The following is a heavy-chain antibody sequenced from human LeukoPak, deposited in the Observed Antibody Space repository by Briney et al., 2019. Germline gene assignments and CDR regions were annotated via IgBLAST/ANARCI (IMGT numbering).Heavy chain of an antibody. CDR3: AKGQGYNYGDSIDY. Sequence: PGGSLRLSCAASGFTFNNYAMTWVRQAPGKGLEWFSVINGGGSSYYADSVKGRFTVSRDNSKNTLYLQMNSLRDEDTAVYYCAKGQGYNYGDSIDYWGQGTLVTVSS. CDR1: GFTFNNYA. CDR2: INGGGSS. D-gene: IGHD5-18*01. J-gene: IGHJ4*02. V-gene: IGHV3-23*01.